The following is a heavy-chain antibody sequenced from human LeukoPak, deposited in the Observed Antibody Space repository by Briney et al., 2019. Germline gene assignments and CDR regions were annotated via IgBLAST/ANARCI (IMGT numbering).Heavy chain of an antibody. V-gene: IGHV4-39*07. CDR3: ARTFDY. Sequence: SETLSLTCTVAGGSISNNIYYWGWIRQPPGKGLEWIGSIYYSGNTYYNPSLKSRVTISVDTSKNQFSLKLSSVTAADTAVYYCARTFDYWGQGSLVTISS. J-gene: IGHJ4*02. CDR1: GGSISNNIYY. CDR2: IYYSGNT.